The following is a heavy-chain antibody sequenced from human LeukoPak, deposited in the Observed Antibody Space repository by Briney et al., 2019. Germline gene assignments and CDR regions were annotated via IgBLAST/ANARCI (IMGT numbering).Heavy chain of an antibody. D-gene: IGHD6-19*01. V-gene: IGHV4-4*07. CDR1: GGSISSYY. CDR3: ARAPPIAVAGTGWFDP. CDR2: IYTSGST. J-gene: IGHJ5*02. Sequence: SETLSLTCTVSGGSISSYYWSWIRQPAGKGLEWIGRIYTSGSTNYNPSLKSRVTISVDTSKNQFSLKLSSVTAADTAVYYCARAPPIAVAGTGWFDPWGQGTLVTVSS.